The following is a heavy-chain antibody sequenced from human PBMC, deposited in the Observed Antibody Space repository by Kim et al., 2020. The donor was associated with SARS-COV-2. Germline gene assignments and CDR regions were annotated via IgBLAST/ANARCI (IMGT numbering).Heavy chain of an antibody. CDR1: GFTFSSYA. J-gene: IGHJ4*02. V-gene: IGHV3-33*06. D-gene: IGHD5-18*01. Sequence: GGSLRLSCAASGFTFSSYAMNWVRQAPGKGLEWVAGIWYDGGNKYYADSVKGRFTISRDNSKNTLYLQMNSLRAEDTAVYYCAKGLHSYGPGYFDYWGQGTLTTVTS. CDR3: AKGLHSYGPGYFDY. CDR2: IWYDGGNK.